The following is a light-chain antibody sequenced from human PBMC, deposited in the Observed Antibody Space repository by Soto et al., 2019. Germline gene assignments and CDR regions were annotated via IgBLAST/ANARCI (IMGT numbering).Light chain of an antibody. V-gene: IGKV1-39*01. J-gene: IGKJ4*01. CDR3: QQTYSIPRT. CDR1: QSISNY. Sequence: DIQMTQSPSSLSASVGERVTITCRASQSISNYLNWYQQKPGKAPSLLIYAASSLQSGAPSRFSGSGSGADFTLTISSLQPEDFATYYCQQTYSIPRTFGGGTKVEIK. CDR2: AAS.